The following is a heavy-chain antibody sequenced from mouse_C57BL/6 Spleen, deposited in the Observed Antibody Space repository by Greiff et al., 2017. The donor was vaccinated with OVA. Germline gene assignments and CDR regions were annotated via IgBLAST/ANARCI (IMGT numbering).Heavy chain of an antibody. D-gene: IGHD1-1*01. Sequence: EVQRVESGGGLVKPGGSLKLSCAASGFTFSSYTMSWVRQTPEKRLEWVATISGGGGNTYYPDSVTGRFTISSDNAKNTLYLQMSSLRSEDTALYYCARRGLYGSSFYFDYWGQGTTLTVSS. CDR2: ISGGGGNT. J-gene: IGHJ2*01. CDR3: ARRGLYGSSFYFDY. V-gene: IGHV5-9*01. CDR1: GFTFSSYT.